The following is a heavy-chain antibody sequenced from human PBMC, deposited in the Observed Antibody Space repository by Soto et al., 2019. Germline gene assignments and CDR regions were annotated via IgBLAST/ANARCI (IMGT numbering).Heavy chain of an antibody. CDR1: GGSISSYY. CDR2: IYYSGST. J-gene: IGHJ5*02. Sequence: ETLSLTCTVSGGSISSYYWSWIRQPPGKGLEWIGYIYYSGSTNYNPSLKSRVTISVDTSKNQFSLKLSSVTAADTAVYYCARDRSSGWPSTNNWFDPWGQGTLVTVSS. V-gene: IGHV4-59*01. CDR3: ARDRSSGWPSTNNWFDP. D-gene: IGHD6-19*01.